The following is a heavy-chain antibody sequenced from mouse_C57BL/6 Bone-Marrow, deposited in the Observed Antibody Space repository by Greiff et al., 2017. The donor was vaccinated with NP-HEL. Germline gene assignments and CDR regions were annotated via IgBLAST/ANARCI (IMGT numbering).Heavy chain of an antibody. Sequence: QVQLQQPGAELVMPGASVKLSCKASGYTFTSYWMHWVKQRPGQGLEWIGEIDPSDSYTNYNQKFKGKSTLTVDKSSSTAYMQLSSLTSEDSAVYYCAMTTVVAHFDYWGQGTTLTVSS. CDR1: GYTFTSYW. CDR2: IDPSDSYT. J-gene: IGHJ2*01. CDR3: AMTTVVAHFDY. D-gene: IGHD1-1*01. V-gene: IGHV1-69*01.